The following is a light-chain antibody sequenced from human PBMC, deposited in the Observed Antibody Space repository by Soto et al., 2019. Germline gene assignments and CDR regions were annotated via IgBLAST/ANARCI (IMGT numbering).Light chain of an antibody. J-gene: IGKJ1*01. V-gene: IGKV2-28*01. Sequence: DIVMTQSPLSLPVTPGEPASISCRSSQSLLHSNGYNYLDWYVQKPGQSPQLLIYLGSNRASGVPDRFSGSGSGTDFTLKISRVEAEDVGLYYCMQALQAPLTFGQGTKVDIK. CDR3: MQALQAPLT. CDR2: LGS. CDR1: QSLLHSNGYNY.